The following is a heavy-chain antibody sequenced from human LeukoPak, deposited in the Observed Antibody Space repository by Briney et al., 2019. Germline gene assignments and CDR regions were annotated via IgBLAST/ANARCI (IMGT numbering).Heavy chain of an antibody. D-gene: IGHD3-9*01. Sequence: ASVKVSCKASGYTFTSYGISWVRQAPGQGLEWMGWISAYNGNTNYAQKLQGRVTMTTDTSTSTAYMELRSLRSDDTAVYYCARAPGRYFDWLLSYWGQGTLVTVSS. J-gene: IGHJ4*02. CDR2: ISAYNGNT. CDR1: GYTFTSYG. CDR3: ARAPGRYFDWLLSY. V-gene: IGHV1-18*04.